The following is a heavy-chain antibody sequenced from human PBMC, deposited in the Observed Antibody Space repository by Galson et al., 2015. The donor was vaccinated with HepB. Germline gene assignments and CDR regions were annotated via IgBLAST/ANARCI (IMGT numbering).Heavy chain of an antibody. CDR2: IIPANGPT. Sequence: SVKVSCKASGYSFTHSAIHWVRQAPGQRLEWMGWIIPANGPTKYSETFQGRLTFTSDTSATTAYMEVSRLRSDDTAVYYCARDPGETLLFDPWGQGTLVTVSS. CDR3: ARDPGETLLFDP. V-gene: IGHV1-3*01. D-gene: IGHD3-10*01. CDR1: GYSFTHSA. J-gene: IGHJ5*02.